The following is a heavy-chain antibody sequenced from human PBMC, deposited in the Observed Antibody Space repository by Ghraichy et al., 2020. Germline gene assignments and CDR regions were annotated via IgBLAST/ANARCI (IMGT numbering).Heavy chain of an antibody. CDR3: ARDSGYTDY. Sequence: ASEKVSCKASGYTFTLYYIHWVRQAPGQGLEWVGWINPKTGVTNYAQKFQGRVTMTRDTSINTVYMELSRLKSDDTAVFYCARDSGYTDYWGLGTLVTVSS. CDR2: INPKTGVT. V-gene: IGHV1-2*02. J-gene: IGHJ4*02. D-gene: IGHD5-24*01. CDR1: GYTFTLYY.